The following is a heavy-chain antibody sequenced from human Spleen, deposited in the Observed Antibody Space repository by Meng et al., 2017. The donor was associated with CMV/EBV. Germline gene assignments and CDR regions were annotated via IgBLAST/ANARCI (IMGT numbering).Heavy chain of an antibody. Sequence: GGSLRLSCAASGFTFSSYVLHWVRQAPGKGLEWVANIKKDGSEKYYLDSVKGRFTISRDNAKNSLYLQMSSLRAEDTAVYYCARDKYYYDSGSYDDWWGQGTLVTVSS. CDR3: ARDKYYYDSGSYDDW. CDR2: IKKDGSEK. D-gene: IGHD3-10*01. CDR1: GFTFSSYV. J-gene: IGHJ4*02. V-gene: IGHV3-7*01.